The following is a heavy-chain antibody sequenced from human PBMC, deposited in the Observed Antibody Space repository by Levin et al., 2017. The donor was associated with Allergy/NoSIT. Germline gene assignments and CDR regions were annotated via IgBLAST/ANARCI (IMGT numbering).Heavy chain of an antibody. CDR3: ARDGAKEYYDFWSGYYWL. J-gene: IGHJ4*02. D-gene: IGHD3-3*01. V-gene: IGHV1-69*04. Sequence: SVKVSCKASGGTFSSYTISWVRQAPGQGLEWMGRIIPILGIANYAQKFQGRVTITADKSTSTAYMELSSLRSEDTAVYYCARDGAKEYYDFWSGYYWLWGQGTLVTVSS. CDR2: IIPILGIA. CDR1: GGTFSSYT.